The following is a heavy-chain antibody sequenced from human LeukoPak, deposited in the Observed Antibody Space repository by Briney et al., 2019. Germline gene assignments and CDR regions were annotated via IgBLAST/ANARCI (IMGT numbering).Heavy chain of an antibody. CDR2: ISSSSSYI. Sequence: GGSLRLSCAASGFTFSSYSMNWVRQAPGKGLEWVSSISSSSSYIYYADSVKGRFTISRDNAKNSLYLQMNSLRAEDTAVYYCARVCGGDCHPTGAFDIWGQGTMVTVSS. D-gene: IGHD2-21*02. CDR3: ARVCGGDCHPTGAFDI. V-gene: IGHV3-21*01. CDR1: GFTFSSYS. J-gene: IGHJ3*02.